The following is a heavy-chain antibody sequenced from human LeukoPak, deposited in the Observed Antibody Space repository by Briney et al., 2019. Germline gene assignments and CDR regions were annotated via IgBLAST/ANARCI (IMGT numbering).Heavy chain of an antibody. V-gene: IGHV1-18*01. D-gene: IGHD2-2*01. Sequence: KXXCKASXXXXXXXGXSWVXXXPXXXXXXXXXISAYNGNTNYAQKLQGRVTMTTDTSTSTAYMELRSLRSDDTAVYYCARGFCSSTSCYADDYWGQGTLVTVSS. CDR3: ARGFCSSTSCYADDY. CDR2: ISAYNGNT. CDR1: XXXXXXXG. J-gene: IGHJ4*02.